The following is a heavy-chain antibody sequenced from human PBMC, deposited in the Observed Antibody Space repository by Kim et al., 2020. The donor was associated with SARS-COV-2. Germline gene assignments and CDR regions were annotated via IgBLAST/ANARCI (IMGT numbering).Heavy chain of an antibody. CDR2: T. Sequence: TDYAAPVKGRFTISRDDSKNTLYLQMNSLKTEDTAVYYCTTAQVPNYFDYWGQGTLVTVSS. D-gene: IGHD1-1*01. V-gene: IGHV3-15*01. J-gene: IGHJ4*02. CDR3: TTAQVPNYFDY.